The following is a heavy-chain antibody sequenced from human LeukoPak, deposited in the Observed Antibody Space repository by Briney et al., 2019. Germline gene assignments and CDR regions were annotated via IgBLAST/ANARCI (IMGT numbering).Heavy chain of an antibody. CDR3: ARRSYDYVWGSYRLNYYYYMDV. CDR1: GYSISSGYY. J-gene: IGHJ6*03. Sequence: SETLSLTCTVSGYSISSGYYWGWIRQPPGKGLEWIGEINHSGSTNYNPSLKSRVTISVDTSKNQFSLKLSSVTAADTAVYYCARRSYDYVWGSYRLNYYYYMDVWGKGTTVTISS. CDR2: INHSGST. D-gene: IGHD3-16*02. V-gene: IGHV4-38-2*02.